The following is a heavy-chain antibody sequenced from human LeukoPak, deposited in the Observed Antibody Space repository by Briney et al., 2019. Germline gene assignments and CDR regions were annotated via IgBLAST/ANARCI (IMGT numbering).Heavy chain of an antibody. J-gene: IGHJ4*02. Sequence: PSETLSLTCTVSGDSNTNYFWSWIRQPPGKGLEWIGYIYYTGNTNYKPSLKSRVTLSVDTSTNQISLRLRSVSAADTAVYYCARGRVAYSAYYFDYWGRGTLVTVSS. CDR1: GDSNTNYF. CDR3: ARGRVAYSAYYFDY. D-gene: IGHD2-15*01. CDR2: IYYTGNT. V-gene: IGHV4-59*01.